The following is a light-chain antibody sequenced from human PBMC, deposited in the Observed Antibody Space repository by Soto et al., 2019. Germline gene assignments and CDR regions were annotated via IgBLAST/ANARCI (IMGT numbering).Light chain of an antibody. CDR2: GAS. V-gene: IGKV3-20*01. CDR3: QQYLTSPKT. CDR1: QSCSSSN. J-gene: IGKJ1*01. Sequence: EILMTQSPATLSVSPGERVTLSCRASQSCSSSNFAWYQQKPAQAPRLLIYGASRRAPGIPERFSGSGSGTDFTLTISRLEPEDFAVYYCQQYLTSPKTFGQGTKVDI.